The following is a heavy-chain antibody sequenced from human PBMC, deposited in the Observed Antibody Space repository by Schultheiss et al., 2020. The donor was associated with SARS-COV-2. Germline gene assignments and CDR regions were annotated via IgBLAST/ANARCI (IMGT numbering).Heavy chain of an antibody. V-gene: IGHV3-7*01. CDR2: IKQDGSVE. J-gene: IGHJ4*02. Sequence: GGSLRLSCAASGFTFRNYWMSWVRQAPGKGLEWVANIKQDGSVEHYVDSVRGRFIISRDNAKNSLDLQMNSLRAEDTAVYYCARDRRAAFDYWGQGTLVTVSS. CDR1: GFTFRNYW. D-gene: IGHD6-13*01. CDR3: ARDRRAAFDY.